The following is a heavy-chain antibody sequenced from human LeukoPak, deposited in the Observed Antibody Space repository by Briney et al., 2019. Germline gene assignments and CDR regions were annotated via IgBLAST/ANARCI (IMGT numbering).Heavy chain of an antibody. V-gene: IGHV5-51*01. CDR1: GYSFTSYW. CDR2: IYPGDSDT. Sequence: GESLKISCKGSGYSFTSYWIGWVRQMPGKGLEWMGIIYPGDSDTRYSPSFQGQVTISADKSISTAYLQWSSLKASDTAMYYCARRVGATSGYYYYYYMDVWGKGTTVAVSS. CDR3: ARRVGATSGYYYYYYMDV. J-gene: IGHJ6*03. D-gene: IGHD1-26*01.